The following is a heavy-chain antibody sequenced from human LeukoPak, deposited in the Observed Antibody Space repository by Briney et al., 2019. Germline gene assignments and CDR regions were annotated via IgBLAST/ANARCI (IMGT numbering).Heavy chain of an antibody. D-gene: IGHD3-22*01. J-gene: IGHJ4*02. V-gene: IGHV3-21*01. Sequence: GGSLRLSCAASGFTFSSSSMNWVRQAPGKGLEWVSSISSSSSYIYYADSVKGRFTISRDNAKNSLYLQMNSLRAEDTAVYYCARMEAAYYDSSGYYSWGQGTLVTVSP. CDR2: ISSSSSYI. CDR3: ARMEAAYYDSSGYYS. CDR1: GFTFSSSS.